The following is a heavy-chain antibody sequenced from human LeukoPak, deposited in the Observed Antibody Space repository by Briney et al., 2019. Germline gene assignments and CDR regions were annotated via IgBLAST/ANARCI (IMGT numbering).Heavy chain of an antibody. J-gene: IGHJ5*02. CDR2: ISYDGSNK. CDR3: AREITIFGVVEYNWFDP. Sequence: GGSRRLSCAASGFTFSSYAMHWVRQAPGKGLEWVAVISYDGSNKYYADSVKGRFTISRDNSKNTLYLQMNSLRAEDTAVYYCAREITIFGVVEYNWFDPWGQGTLVTVSS. CDR1: GFTFSSYA. D-gene: IGHD3-3*01. V-gene: IGHV3-30-3*01.